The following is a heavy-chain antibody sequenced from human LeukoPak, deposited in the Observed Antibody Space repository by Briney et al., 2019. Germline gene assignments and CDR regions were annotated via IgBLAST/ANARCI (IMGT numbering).Heavy chain of an antibody. V-gene: IGHV4-34*01. J-gene: IGHJ5*02. D-gene: IGHD2-2*01. Sequence: SETLSLTCAVYGGSFSGYYWSWIRQPPGKGLEWIGEINHSGSTNYNPSLKSRVTISVDTSKNQFSLKLSSVTAADTAVYYCARQQYIVPYCSSTSCYSREVWFDPWGQGTLVTVSS. CDR1: GGSFSGYY. CDR2: INHSGST. CDR3: ARQQYIVPYCSSTSCYSREVWFDP.